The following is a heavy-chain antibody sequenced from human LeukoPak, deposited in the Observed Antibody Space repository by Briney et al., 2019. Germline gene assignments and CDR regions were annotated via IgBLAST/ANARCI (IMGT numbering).Heavy chain of an antibody. CDR1: GYTFTSYD. D-gene: IGHD2-2*02. CDR3: ARERGYCSSTSCYTRWFDP. J-gene: IGHJ5*02. CDR2: MNPNSGNT. V-gene: IGHV1-8*01. Sequence: ASVKVSCKASGYTFTSYDINRVRQATGQGLEWMGWMNPNSGNTGYAQKFQGRVTMTMNTSISTAYMELSSLRSEDTAVYYCARERGYCSSTSCYTRWFDPWGQGTLVTVSS.